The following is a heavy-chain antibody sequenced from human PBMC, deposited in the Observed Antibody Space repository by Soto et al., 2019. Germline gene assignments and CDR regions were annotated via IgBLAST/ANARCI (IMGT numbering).Heavy chain of an antibody. V-gene: IGHV2-70*01. Sequence: SGPTLVNPTQTLTLTCTFSGFSLSTSGMCVSWIRQPPGKALEWLALIDLDDDKYYSTTLKTRLTISKDTSKNQVVLTMTNMDPLYTTTYYCARTLGRHYYYSGMDVWGQGTTVTVSS. CDR2: IDLDDDK. D-gene: IGHD3-3*01. CDR3: ARTLGRHYYYSGMDV. CDR1: GFSLSTSGMC. J-gene: IGHJ6*02.